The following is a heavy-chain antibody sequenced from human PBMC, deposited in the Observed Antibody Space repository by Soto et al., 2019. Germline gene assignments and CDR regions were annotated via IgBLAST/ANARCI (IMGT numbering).Heavy chain of an antibody. V-gene: IGHV4-30-4*01. CDR2: IYYSGRT. J-gene: IGHJ6*02. Sequence: QVQLQESGPGLVKPSQTLSLTCTVSGGSISSGDDFWTWIRQPPGKGLEWIGSIYYSGRTYYNPSLKSRLTMSVDTSKNQFSLKLSSVTAADTAVYYCARDRAKWKDYYYYGMDVWGQGTTVTVSS. D-gene: IGHD1-1*01. CDR3: ARDRAKWKDYYYYGMDV. CDR1: GGSISSGDDF.